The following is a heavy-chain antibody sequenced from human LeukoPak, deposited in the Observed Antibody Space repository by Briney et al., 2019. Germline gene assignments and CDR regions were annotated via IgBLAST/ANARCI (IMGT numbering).Heavy chain of an antibody. D-gene: IGHD3-22*01. CDR2: IDNAGSTT. V-gene: IGHV3-74*03. CDR3: VRSAFHAGSGNYYDY. J-gene: IGHJ4*02. Sequence: PGGSLRLSCAASGFTFSNAYMNWVRQAPGKGLVWVSRIDNAGSTTTYADSVKGRFTISRDNAENTLYLQMNSLRVEDTAVYYCVRSAFHAGSGNYYDYWGQGTLVTVSS. CDR1: GFTFSNAY.